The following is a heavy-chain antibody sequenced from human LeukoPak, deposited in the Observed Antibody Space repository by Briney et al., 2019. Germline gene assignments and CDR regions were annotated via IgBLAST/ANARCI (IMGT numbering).Heavy chain of an antibody. J-gene: IGHJ4*02. CDR2: IKQDGSEK. Sequence: GGSLRLSCAASGFTFSSYWMSWVRQAPGKGLEWVTNIKQDGSEKYYVDSVKGRFTISRDNAKNSLYLQMNSLRAEDTAVYYCAREAKGYDSSGPFDYWGQGTLVTVSS. CDR3: AREAKGYDSSGPFDY. D-gene: IGHD3-22*01. V-gene: IGHV3-7*01. CDR1: GFTFSSYW.